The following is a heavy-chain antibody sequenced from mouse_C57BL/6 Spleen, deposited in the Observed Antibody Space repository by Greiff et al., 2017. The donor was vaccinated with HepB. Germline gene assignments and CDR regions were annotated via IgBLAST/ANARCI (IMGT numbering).Heavy chain of an antibody. Sequence: EVQLQQSGPVLVKPGASVKMSCKASGYTFTDYYMNWVKQSHGKSLEWIGVINPYNGGTSYNQKFKGKATLTVDKSSSTAYMELNSLTSEDSAVYYCAREYAITTVVPFDYWGQGTTLTVSS. D-gene: IGHD1-1*01. CDR1: GYTFTDYY. CDR2: INPYNGGT. CDR3: AREYAITTVVPFDY. V-gene: IGHV1-19*01. J-gene: IGHJ2*01.